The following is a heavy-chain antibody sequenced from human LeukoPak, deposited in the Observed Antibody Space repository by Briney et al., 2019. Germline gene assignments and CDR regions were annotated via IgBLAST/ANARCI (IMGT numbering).Heavy chain of an antibody. CDR1: GYTFTSCD. J-gene: IGHJ6*02. V-gene: IGHV1-8*01. CDR2: MNPNSGNT. D-gene: IGHD3-3*01. CDR3: ARGYDFWSGYYTDYYYGMDV. Sequence: ASVKVSCKASGYTFTSCDINWVRQATGQGLEWMGWMNPNSGNTGYAQKFQGRVTMTRNTSISTAYMELSSLRSEDTAVYYCARGYDFWSGYYTDYYYGMDVWGQGTTVTVSS.